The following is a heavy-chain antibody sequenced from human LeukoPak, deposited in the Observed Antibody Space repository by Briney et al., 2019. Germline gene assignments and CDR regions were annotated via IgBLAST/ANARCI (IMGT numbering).Heavy chain of an antibody. D-gene: IGHD4-17*01. CDR3: ARDWTVTTLQYYYGKDV. Sequence: ASVKVSCKASGYTFTSYAMHWVRQAPGQRLEWMGWINAGNGNTKYSQKFQGRVTITRDTSASTAYMELSSLRSEDTAVYYCARDWTVTTLQYYYGKDVWGQGTTVTVSS. CDR1: GYTFTSYA. V-gene: IGHV1-3*01. CDR2: INAGNGNT. J-gene: IGHJ6*02.